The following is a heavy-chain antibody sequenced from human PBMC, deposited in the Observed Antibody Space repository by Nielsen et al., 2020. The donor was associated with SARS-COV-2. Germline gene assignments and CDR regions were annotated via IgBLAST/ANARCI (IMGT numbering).Heavy chain of an antibody. V-gene: IGHV1-3*01. Sequence: ASVKVSCKASGYTFTRYAIHWVRQAPGQRLEWMGWINAGNGNTKYSQKLQGRVTITRDTTASTVYMKLSSLRSEDTAVYYCARGGDYGEDWGQGTLVTVSS. CDR3: ARGGDYGED. CDR2: INAGNGNT. CDR1: GYTFTRYA. D-gene: IGHD4/OR15-4a*01. J-gene: IGHJ4*02.